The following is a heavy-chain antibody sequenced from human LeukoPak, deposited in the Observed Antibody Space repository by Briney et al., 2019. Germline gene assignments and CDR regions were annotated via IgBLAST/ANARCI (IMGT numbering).Heavy chain of an antibody. V-gene: IGHV4-38-2*02. CDR1: GYSISSGYY. J-gene: IGHJ4*02. Sequence: SETLSLTCTVSGYSISSGYYWGWIRQPPGQGLEWIGSIYHSGSTYYNPSLKSRVTISVDMSKNQFSLRLSSVTAADTAVYYCARVTYGDSYWGQGTLVTVSS. CDR3: ARVTYGDSY. D-gene: IGHD4-17*01. CDR2: IYHSGST.